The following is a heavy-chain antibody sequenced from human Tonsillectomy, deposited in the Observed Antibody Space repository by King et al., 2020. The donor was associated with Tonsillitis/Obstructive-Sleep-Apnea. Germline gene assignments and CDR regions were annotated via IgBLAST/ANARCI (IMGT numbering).Heavy chain of an antibody. Sequence: VQLVESGAEVKKPGASVKVSCKASGYTFTRYDINWVRQATGQGLEWMGWINPNSCNTGYAQKFQGRVTMTRNTSISTAYMELSSLRSEDTAVYYCAREGSVRGVITVREADDYWGQGTLVTVSS. CDR2: INPNSCNT. CDR1: GYTFTRYD. V-gene: IGHV1-8*01. J-gene: IGHJ4*02. D-gene: IGHD3-10*01. CDR3: AREGSVRGVITVREADDY.